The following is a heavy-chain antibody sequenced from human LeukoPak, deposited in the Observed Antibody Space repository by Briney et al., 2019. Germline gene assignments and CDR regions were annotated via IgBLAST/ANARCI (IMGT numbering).Heavy chain of an antibody. V-gene: IGHV4-34*01. CDR1: GGSFSDYY. J-gene: IGHJ1*01. Sequence: SETLSLTCAVYGGSFSDYYWSWIRQPPGKGLEWIGSIYYSGNTYYNASLKSQVSISIDTSKNQFSLKLSSVTAADTAVYYCARVTYYDSSGYYFQHWGQGTLVTVSS. D-gene: IGHD3-22*01. CDR3: ARVTYYDSSGYYFQH. CDR2: IYYSGNT.